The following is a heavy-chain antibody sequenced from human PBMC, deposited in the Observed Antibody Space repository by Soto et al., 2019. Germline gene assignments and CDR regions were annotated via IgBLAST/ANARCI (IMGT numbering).Heavy chain of an antibody. CDR3: ARVAKAGYYYYYYMDV. CDR1: GYTFTSYG. Sequence: ASVKVSCKASGYTFTSYGISWVRQAPGQGLEWMGWISAYNGNTNYAQKLQGRVTMTTDTSTSTAYMELRSLRSDDTAVYYCARVAKAGYYYYYYMDVWGKGTTVTVS. CDR2: ISAYNGNT. J-gene: IGHJ6*03. V-gene: IGHV1-18*01.